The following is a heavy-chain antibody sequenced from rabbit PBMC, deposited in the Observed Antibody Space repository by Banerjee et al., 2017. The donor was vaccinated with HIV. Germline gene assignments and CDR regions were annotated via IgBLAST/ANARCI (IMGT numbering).Heavy chain of an antibody. J-gene: IGHJ4*01. Sequence: QEQLEESGGDLVKPGASLTLTCTASGFSFSSNYYIYWVRQAPGKGLEWIARIDTGSSGTTYYASWAKGRFTISKTSSTTVTLQMTSLTAADTATYFCARDSAYGDDGYTFNLWGQGTLVTVS. CDR2: IDTGSSGTT. CDR1: GFSFSSNYY. CDR3: ARDSAYGDDGYTFNL. D-gene: IGHD2-1*01. V-gene: IGHV1S45*01.